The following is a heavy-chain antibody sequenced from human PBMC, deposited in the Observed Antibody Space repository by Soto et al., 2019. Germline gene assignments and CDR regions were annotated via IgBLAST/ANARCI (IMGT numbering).Heavy chain of an antibody. CDR3: ARATAVADAIVYDLDV. CDR2: IHHSGST. D-gene: IGHD2-21*02. J-gene: IGHJ6*02. Sequence: QVQLQESGPGLVKPSGTLSLSCAVSGDSISRRNWWSWVRQSPGQGLEWIGEIHHSGSTNYNLSLKSRVTLSIDKSKNHFSLSLTSVTAADTAVYYCARATAVADAIVYDLDVWGQGTAVTVSS. V-gene: IGHV4-4*02. CDR1: GDSISRRNW.